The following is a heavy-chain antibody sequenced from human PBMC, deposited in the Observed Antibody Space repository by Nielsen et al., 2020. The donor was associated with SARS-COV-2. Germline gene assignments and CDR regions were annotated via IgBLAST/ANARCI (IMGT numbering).Heavy chain of an antibody. Sequence: LRLSCTVSGGSISSGGYYWSWIRQHPGKGLEWIGYIYYSGSTYYNPSLKSRVTISVDTSKNQFSLKLSSVTAADTAVYYCAREKGAAAGRRGAFDIWGQGTMVTVSS. V-gene: IGHV4-31*03. CDR2: IYYSGST. D-gene: IGHD6-13*01. CDR3: AREKGAAAGRRGAFDI. J-gene: IGHJ3*02. CDR1: GGSISSGGYY.